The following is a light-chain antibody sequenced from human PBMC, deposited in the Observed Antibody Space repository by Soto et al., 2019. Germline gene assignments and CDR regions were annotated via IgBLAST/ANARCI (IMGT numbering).Light chain of an antibody. CDR1: SNDIGAYNY. Sequence: QSALTQPTSVSGSPGQSITISCTGSSNDIGAYNYVSWYQQHPGKAPRLLIHGVRDRPSGVPSRFSASKSGLTASLTISGLQAEDEADYYCCSYASITTWVFGGGTKLTVL. CDR2: GVR. J-gene: IGLJ3*02. V-gene: IGLV2-14*01. CDR3: CSYASITTWV.